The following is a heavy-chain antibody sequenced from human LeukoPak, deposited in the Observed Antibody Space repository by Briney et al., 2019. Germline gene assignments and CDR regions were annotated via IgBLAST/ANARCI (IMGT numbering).Heavy chain of an antibody. D-gene: IGHD3-16*01. J-gene: IGHJ3*02. V-gene: IGHV5-51*01. CDR2: IYPGDSDT. CDR1: GYSFTTYW. Sequence: GESLKISCQGSGYSFTTYWIGWVRQMPGKGLEWMGVIYPGDSDTRYSPSFQGQVTISADKSISTAYLQWSSLKASDTAMYYCASTSGPDAFDIWGQGTMVTVSS. CDR3: ASTSGPDAFDI.